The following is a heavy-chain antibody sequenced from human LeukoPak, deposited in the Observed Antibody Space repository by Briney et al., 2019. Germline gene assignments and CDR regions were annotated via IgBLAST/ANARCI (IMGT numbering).Heavy chain of an antibody. CDR2: IKQDGSEK. J-gene: IGHJ6*03. CDR3: ARSGGDSSSPALSYYYYYMDV. V-gene: IGHV3-7*01. D-gene: IGHD6-6*01. Sequence: GGSLRLSCAASGFTFSSYWMSWVRQAPGKGLEWVANIKQDGSEKYYVDSVKGRFTISRDNAKNSLYLQMNSLRAEDTAVYYCARSGGDSSSPALSYYYYYMDVWGKGTTVTVSS. CDR1: GFTFSSYW.